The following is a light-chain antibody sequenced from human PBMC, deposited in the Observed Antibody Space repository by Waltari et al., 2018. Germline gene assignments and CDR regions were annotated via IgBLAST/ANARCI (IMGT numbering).Light chain of an antibody. Sequence: DVQLTQSPSTLSASGGDRGTLTCRASQGISTWLAWYQKKPGTPPRLLIYKASSLESGVPSRFSGSGSGTEFTLTISSLQPDDSATYYCQQYNTYYLSFGGGTKVEI. CDR3: QQYNTYYLS. J-gene: IGKJ4*01. CDR1: QGISTW. CDR2: KAS. V-gene: IGKV1-5*03.